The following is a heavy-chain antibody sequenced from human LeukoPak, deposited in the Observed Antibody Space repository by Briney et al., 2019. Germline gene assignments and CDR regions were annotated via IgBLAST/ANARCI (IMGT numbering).Heavy chain of an antibody. V-gene: IGHV3-30*18. CDR3: AKDRSSWYIDY. D-gene: IGHD6-13*01. Sequence: PGGSLRLSCAASGFTFSSYGMHWVRQDPGKGLEWVAVISYDGSNKYYADPVKGRFTISRDNSKNTLYLQMNSLRAEDTAVYYCAKDRSSWYIDYWGQGTLVTVSS. J-gene: IGHJ4*02. CDR1: GFTFSSYG. CDR2: ISYDGSNK.